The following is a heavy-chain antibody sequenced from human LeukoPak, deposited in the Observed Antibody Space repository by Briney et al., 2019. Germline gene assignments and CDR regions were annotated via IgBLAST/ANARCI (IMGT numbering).Heavy chain of an antibody. J-gene: IGHJ3*02. Sequence: GESLKISCKGSGYSFPSYWIGWVRQMPGKGLEWMGIIYPDDSDTRYNPASEGQVTISADKSNVYLQWSSLKASDTAMYYCAMFGASDIWGQGTMVIVSS. CDR2: IYPDDSDT. D-gene: IGHD3-10*02. V-gene: IGHV5-51*01. CDR3: AMFGASDI. CDR1: GYSFPSYW.